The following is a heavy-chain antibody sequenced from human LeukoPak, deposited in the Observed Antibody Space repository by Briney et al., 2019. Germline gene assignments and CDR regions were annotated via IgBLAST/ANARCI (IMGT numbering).Heavy chain of an antibody. V-gene: IGHV3-21*01. Sequence: GGSLRLSCVGSGFTFSSYAMSWVRQTPGKGLEWVSSITSGGDYIYYADSVKGRFTTSRDSAKNSLSLQLNSLRVEDTAVYYCARGHYDVLAASYKWTPDYWGQGTLVTVSS. D-gene: IGHD3-9*01. CDR2: ITSGGDYI. J-gene: IGHJ4*02. CDR1: GFTFSSYA. CDR3: ARGHYDVLAASYKWTPDY.